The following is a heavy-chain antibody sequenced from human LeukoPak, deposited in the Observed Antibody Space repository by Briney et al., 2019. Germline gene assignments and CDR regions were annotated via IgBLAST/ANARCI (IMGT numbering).Heavy chain of an antibody. CDR3: ARSTPSPYYYGSGQGFDP. J-gene: IGHJ5*02. CDR2: IYYSGST. CDR1: GGSISSYY. Sequence: SETLSLTCTVSGGSISSYYWSWIRQPPGKGLEWIGYIYYSGSTNYNPSLKSRVTISVDTSKNQFSLKLSSVSAADTAVYYCARSTPSPYYYGSGQGFDPWGQGTLVTVSS. D-gene: IGHD3-10*01. V-gene: IGHV4-59*01.